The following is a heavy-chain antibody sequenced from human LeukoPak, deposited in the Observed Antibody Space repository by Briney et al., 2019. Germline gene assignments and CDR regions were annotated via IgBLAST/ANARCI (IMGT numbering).Heavy chain of an antibody. Sequence: PGGSLRLSCAASGFTFSSYGMHWVRQAPGKGLEWVAFIRYDGSNKYYADSVKGRFTISRDNSKNTLYLQMNSLRAEDTALYYCARDRDYSSSYFGWYFDLWGRGTLVTVSS. CDR2: IRYDGSNK. V-gene: IGHV3-30*02. CDR1: GFTFSSYG. D-gene: IGHD6-6*01. CDR3: ARDRDYSSSYFGWYFDL. J-gene: IGHJ2*01.